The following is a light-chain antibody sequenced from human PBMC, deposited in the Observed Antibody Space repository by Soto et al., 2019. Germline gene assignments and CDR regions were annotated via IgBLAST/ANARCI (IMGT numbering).Light chain of an antibody. CDR1: SGHSSYI. Sequence: QLVLTQSSSASASLGSSVKLTCTLSSGHSSYIIAWHQQQPGKAPRYLMKLEGSGSYNKGSGVPDRFSGSSSGADRYLTISILQSEDEADYYCETWDSKGVFGGGTQLTVL. CDR2: LEGSGSY. J-gene: IGLJ2*01. V-gene: IGLV4-60*03. CDR3: ETWDSKGV.